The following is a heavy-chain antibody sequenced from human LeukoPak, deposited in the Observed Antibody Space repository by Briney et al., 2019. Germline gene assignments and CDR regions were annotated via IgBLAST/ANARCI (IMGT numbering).Heavy chain of an antibody. D-gene: IGHD3-10*01. CDR2: FDPEDGEA. V-gene: IGHV1-24*01. J-gene: IGHJ1*01. CDR1: GDSLSDLS. CDR3: ATQSLLAGVPYGYFQH. Sequence: ASVKVSCKVSGDSLSDLSMHWVRHAPGKGLEWMGGFDPEDGEAFYAQKFQGRVTMTEDTSADTAFMELSSLRSEDTAVYYCATQSLLAGVPYGYFQHWGPGTLVTVSS.